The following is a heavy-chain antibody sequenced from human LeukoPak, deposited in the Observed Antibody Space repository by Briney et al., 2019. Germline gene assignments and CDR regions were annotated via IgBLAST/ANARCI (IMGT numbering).Heavy chain of an antibody. J-gene: IGHJ5*02. CDR3: ARDSGVVVAASGWFDP. Sequence: SQTLSLTCTVSGGSISSGDYYWSWIRQPPGKGLEWIGYIYYGGSTYYNPSLKSRVTISVDTSKNQFSLKLSSVTAADTAVYYCARDSGVVVAASGWFDPWGQGTLVTVSS. CDR1: GGSISSGDYY. D-gene: IGHD2-15*01. CDR2: IYYGGST. V-gene: IGHV4-30-4*01.